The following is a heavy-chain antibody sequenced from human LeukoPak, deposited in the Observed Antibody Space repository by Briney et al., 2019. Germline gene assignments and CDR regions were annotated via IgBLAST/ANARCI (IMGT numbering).Heavy chain of an antibody. J-gene: IGHJ3*02. Sequence: SETLSLTCTVSGGSISSYYWSWIRQPPGKGLEWMGYTYYSGSTNYNPSLKSRVTISVDTSKNQFSLKLSSVTAADTAVYYCARALPTGYYDILTGYYWAFDIWGQGTMVTVSS. D-gene: IGHD3-9*01. CDR1: GGSISSYY. V-gene: IGHV4-59*01. CDR2: TYYSGST. CDR3: ARALPTGYYDILTGYYWAFDI.